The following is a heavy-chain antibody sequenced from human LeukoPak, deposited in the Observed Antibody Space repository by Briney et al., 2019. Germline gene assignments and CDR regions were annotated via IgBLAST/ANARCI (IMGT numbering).Heavy chain of an antibody. CDR3: ARVPYEFDF. D-gene: IGHD5-12*01. V-gene: IGHV1-2*02. CDR2: INPKSGAT. Sequence: ASVTVSCTAFGYTFTGYYMHWVRQAPGQGLEWMGWINPKSGATNYAEKFQGRVTMTRDTSITTAYMELSRLRSDDTAVYYCARVPYEFDFWGQGTLVTVSS. J-gene: IGHJ4*02. CDR1: GYTFTGYY.